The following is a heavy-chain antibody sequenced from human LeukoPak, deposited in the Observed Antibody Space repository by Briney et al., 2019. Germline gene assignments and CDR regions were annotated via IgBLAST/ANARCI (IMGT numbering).Heavy chain of an antibody. CDR2: IYDSDST. CDR3: ARSRAFDL. CDR1: GFSVRTNY. J-gene: IGHJ4*02. V-gene: IGHV3-53*01. Sequence: PGGSLRLSCVASGFSVRTNYMNWVRQAPGKRPEWVAIIYDSDSTYYTDSVKERFTISRDSSKNTVYLQMNSLRIEDTALYYCARSRAFDLRGQGTLVTVSS.